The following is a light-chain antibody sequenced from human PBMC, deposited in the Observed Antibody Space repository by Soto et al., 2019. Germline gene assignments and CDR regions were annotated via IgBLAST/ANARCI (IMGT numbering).Light chain of an antibody. CDR1: QSVDTTF. Sequence: EIVLTQSPGSLSLSPGQRATLSCRASQSVDTTFFAWYQKKPGQPPRLPIYGASKRATGIPDRFSGSGSGTDFTLIISRLEPEDFAVYYCQQYNNFWTFGQGTKVEIK. V-gene: IGKV3-20*01. J-gene: IGKJ1*01. CDR3: QQYNNFWT. CDR2: GAS.